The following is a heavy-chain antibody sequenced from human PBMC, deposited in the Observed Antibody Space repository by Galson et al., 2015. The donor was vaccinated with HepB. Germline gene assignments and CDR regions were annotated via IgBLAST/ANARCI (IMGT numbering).Heavy chain of an antibody. J-gene: IGHJ4*02. D-gene: IGHD3-9*01. CDR3: ARGGRYFDWLTKGGGAFDY. Sequence: SLRLSCAASGFTFSSYSMNWVRQAPGKGLEWVSSISSSSSYIYYADSVKGRFTISRDNAKNSLYLQMNSLRAEDTAVYYCARGGRYFDWLTKGGGAFDYWGQGTLVTVSS. CDR1: GFTFSSYS. V-gene: IGHV3-21*01. CDR2: ISSSSSYI.